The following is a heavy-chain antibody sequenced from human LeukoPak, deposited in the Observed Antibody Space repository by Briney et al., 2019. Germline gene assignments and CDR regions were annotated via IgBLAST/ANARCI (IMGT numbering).Heavy chain of an antibody. D-gene: IGHD4-17*01. V-gene: IGHV1-69*04. J-gene: IGHJ4*02. Sequence: ASVKVSCKASGGTFSSYAISWVRQAPGQGLEWMGRIIPILGIANYAQEFQGRVTITADKSTSTAYMELSSLRSEDTAVYYCASASTVTTNWTDYWGQGTLVTVSS. CDR3: ASASTVTTNWTDY. CDR2: IIPILGIA. CDR1: GGTFSSYA.